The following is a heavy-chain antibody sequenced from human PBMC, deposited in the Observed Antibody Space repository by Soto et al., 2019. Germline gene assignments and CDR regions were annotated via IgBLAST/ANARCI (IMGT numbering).Heavy chain of an antibody. Sequence: PSETLSLTCTVSGGSISSYYWSWIRQPPGKGLEWIGYIYYSGSTNYNPSLKGRVTISVDTSKNQFSLKLSSVTAADTAVYYCARVEGVVPAATFDYWGQGTLVTVS. CDR1: GGSISSYY. V-gene: IGHV4-59*01. CDR3: ARVEGVVPAATFDY. D-gene: IGHD2-2*01. J-gene: IGHJ4*02. CDR2: IYYSGST.